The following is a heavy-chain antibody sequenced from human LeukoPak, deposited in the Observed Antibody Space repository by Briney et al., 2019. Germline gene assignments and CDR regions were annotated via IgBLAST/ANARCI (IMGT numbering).Heavy chain of an antibody. D-gene: IGHD5-12*01. V-gene: IGHV4-61*09. J-gene: IGHJ6*03. Sequence: PSETLSLTCTVSGGSISSGSYCWSWIRQPAGKGLEWIGHIYTSGNTNYNPSLKSRVTISVDTSKNQFSLKLSSVTAADTAVYYCARGCGYSGYDFSGESYYYYYYYMDVWGKGTTVTVSS. CDR2: IYTSGNT. CDR3: ARGCGYSGYDFSGESYYYYYYYMDV. CDR1: GGSISSGSYC.